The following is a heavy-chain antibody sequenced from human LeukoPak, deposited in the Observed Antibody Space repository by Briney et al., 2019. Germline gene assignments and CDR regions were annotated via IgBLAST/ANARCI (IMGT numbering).Heavy chain of an antibody. CDR2: IIPILGIA. Sequence: SVKVSCKASGGTFSSYAISWVRQAPGQGLEWMGRIIPILGIANYAQKFQGRVTMTEDTSTDTAYMELSSLRSEDTAVYYCATTYYYGSGSPVGYFDYWGQGTLVTVSS. J-gene: IGHJ4*02. CDR3: ATTYYYGSGSPVGYFDY. V-gene: IGHV1-69*04. CDR1: GGTFSSYA. D-gene: IGHD3-10*01.